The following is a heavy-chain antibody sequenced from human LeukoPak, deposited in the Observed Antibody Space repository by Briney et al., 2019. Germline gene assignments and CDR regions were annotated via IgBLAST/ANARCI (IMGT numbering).Heavy chain of an antibody. V-gene: IGHV3-64*01. CDR1: GFTFSSYA. J-gene: IGHJ4*02. D-gene: IGHD3-10*01. CDR2: ISGNGGST. Sequence: GGSLRLSCAASGFTFSSYAMHWVRQAPGKGLEYVSAISGNGGSTYYANPVKGRFTISRDNSKNTLYLQMGSLRAEDTAVYHCARILSDYYGSGSYYFDYWGQGTLVTVSS. CDR3: ARILSDYYGSGSYYFDY.